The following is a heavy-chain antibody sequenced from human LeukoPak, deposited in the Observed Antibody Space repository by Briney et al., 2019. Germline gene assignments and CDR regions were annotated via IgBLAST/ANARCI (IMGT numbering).Heavy chain of an antibody. J-gene: IGHJ2*01. CDR2: IYYSGST. CDR3: ARDGRRGGYSYGFNWYFDL. D-gene: IGHD5-18*01. CDR1: GGSISSSSYY. Sequence: SETLSLTCTVSGGSISSSSYYWGWIRQPPGKGLEWIGSIYYSGSTYYNPSLKSRVTISVDTSKNQFSLKLSSVTAADTAVYYCARDGRRGGYSYGFNWYFDLWGRGTLVTVSS. V-gene: IGHV4-39*07.